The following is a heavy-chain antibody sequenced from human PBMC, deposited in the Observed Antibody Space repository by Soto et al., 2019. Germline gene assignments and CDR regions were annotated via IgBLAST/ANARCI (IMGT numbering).Heavy chain of an antibody. CDR2: ISSSSSYT. J-gene: IGHJ6*02. Sequence: QVQLVESGGGLVKPGGSLRLSCAASGFTFSDYYMSWIRQAPGKGLEWVSYISSSSSYTNYADSVKGRFTISRDNAKNSLYLQMNSLIAEDTAVYYCSRDLGVPAAMWVSYYYGMDVWGQGTTVTVSS. CDR1: GFTFSDYY. V-gene: IGHV3-11*06. CDR3: SRDLGVPAAMWVSYYYGMDV. D-gene: IGHD2-2*01.